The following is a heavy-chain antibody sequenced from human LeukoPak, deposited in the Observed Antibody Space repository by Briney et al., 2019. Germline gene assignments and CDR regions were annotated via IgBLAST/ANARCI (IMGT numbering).Heavy chain of an antibody. CDR3: ATSSGYGFLFEY. CDR2: FDPEDGET. V-gene: IGHV1-24*01. J-gene: IGHJ4*02. CDR1: GYTITDLS. Sequence: ASVKVSCKVSGYTITDLSMHWVRQAPGKGLEWMGGFDPEDGETIYAQNFQGRVTMTEDTSTDTAYMEVRSLRSEDTAVYYCATSSGYGFLFEYWGQGTLVTVSS. D-gene: IGHD3-22*01.